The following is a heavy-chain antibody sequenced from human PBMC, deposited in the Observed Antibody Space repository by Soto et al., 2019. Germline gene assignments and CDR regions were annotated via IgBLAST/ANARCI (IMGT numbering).Heavy chain of an antibody. CDR3: ARAFAIDWCTYYFDY. J-gene: IGHJ4*02. Sequence: SETLSLTCTVSGASISGYHWSWIRQFPGKGLECLGYISYSGATNYNPSLKSRVTMSVDTSKNQFSLQLNSVTAADTAVYYCARAFAIDWCTYYFDYWGQGPLVTVS. V-gene: IGHV4-59*08. D-gene: IGHD2-8*02. CDR1: GASISGYH. CDR2: ISYSGAT.